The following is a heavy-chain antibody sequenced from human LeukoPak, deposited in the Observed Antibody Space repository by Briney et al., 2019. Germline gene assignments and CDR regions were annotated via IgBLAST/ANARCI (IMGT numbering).Heavy chain of an antibody. D-gene: IGHD3-22*01. Sequence: RPSETLSLTCTVSGGSISSGGYYWSWIRQHPGKGLEWIGYIYYSGSTYYNPSLKSRVTISVDTSKNQFSLKLSSVTAADTAVYYCARLTYYYDSSGYLCYFDCWGQGTLVTVSS. CDR2: IYYSGST. CDR3: ARLTYYYDSSGYLCYFDC. V-gene: IGHV4-31*03. CDR1: GGSISSGGYY. J-gene: IGHJ4*02.